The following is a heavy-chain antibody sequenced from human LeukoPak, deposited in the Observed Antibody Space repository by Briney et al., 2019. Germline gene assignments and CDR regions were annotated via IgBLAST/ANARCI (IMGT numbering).Heavy chain of an antibody. CDR1: GYSISSGYY. D-gene: IGHD3-16*01. CDR2: IYHSGST. CDR3: AREGGGTPNS. V-gene: IGHV4-38-2*02. J-gene: IGHJ4*02. Sequence: SETLSLTCTVSGYSISSGYYWGWIRQPPGKGLEWIGSIYHSGSTYQNPSLKSRVTISVDTSKNQFSLKLSSVTAADTAVYYCAREGGGTPNSWGQGTLVTVSS.